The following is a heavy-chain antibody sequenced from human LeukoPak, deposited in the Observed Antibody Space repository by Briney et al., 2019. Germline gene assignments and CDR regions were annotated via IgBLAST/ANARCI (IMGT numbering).Heavy chain of an antibody. V-gene: IGHV4-34*01. CDR2: VDDSGST. Sequence: PSETLSLTCTVSGGSISSYYWSWIRQPPGKGLEWIGEVDDSGSTNYNPSLKSRVTISVDTSKNQFSLKLSSVTAADRAVYYCARRPRNSGSYDGPSGLDYWGQGTQVTVSS. CDR3: ARRPRNSGSYDGPSGLDY. D-gene: IGHD1-26*01. CDR1: GGSISSYY. J-gene: IGHJ4*02.